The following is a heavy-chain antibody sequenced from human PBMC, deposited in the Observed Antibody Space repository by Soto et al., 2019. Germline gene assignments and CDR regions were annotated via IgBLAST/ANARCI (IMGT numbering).Heavy chain of an antibody. J-gene: IGHJ4*02. CDR1: GFTVSSNY. V-gene: IGHV3-53*01. CDR3: ARGARLRYFDWSLDY. CDR2: IYSGGST. D-gene: IGHD3-9*01. Sequence: PGGSLRLSCAASGFTVSSNYMSWVRQAPGKGLEWASVIYSGGSTYYADSVKGRFTISRDNSKNTLYLQMNSLRAEDTAVYYCARGARLRYFDWSLDYWGQGTLVTVSS.